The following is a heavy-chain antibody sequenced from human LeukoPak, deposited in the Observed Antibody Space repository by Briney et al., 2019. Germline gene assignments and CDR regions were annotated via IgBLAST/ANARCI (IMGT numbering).Heavy chain of an antibody. CDR1: GYSFTTYW. CDR3: TRHLGPHLTQGIDY. D-gene: IGHD3-16*01. V-gene: IGHV5-51*01. CDR2: IYPGDSDT. Sequence: GESLKISCKGSGYSFTTYWIGWVRQMPGKDLEWMGTIYPGDSDTRYSPSFRGQVTISADKSIAPAYLQWSSLKASDTAMYYCTRHLGPHLTQGIDYWGQGTLVTVSS. J-gene: IGHJ4*02.